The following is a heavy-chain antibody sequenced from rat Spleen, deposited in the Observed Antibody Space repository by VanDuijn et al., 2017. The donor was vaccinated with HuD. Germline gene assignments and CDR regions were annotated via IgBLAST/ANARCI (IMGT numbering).Heavy chain of an antibody. D-gene: IGHD1-2*01. CDR2: ITNTGGST. CDR3: TRDPSYYSSYIDYFDY. Sequence: EVQLVESGGGLVQPGGTLKLSCAASGITFSNYAMAWVRQAPKKGLEWVASITNTGGSTYYPDSVKGRFTISRDNAKSTLYLQMNSLRSEDTATYYCTRDPSYYSSYIDYFDYWGQGVMVTVSS. J-gene: IGHJ2*01. V-gene: IGHV5S23*01. CDR1: GITFSNYA.